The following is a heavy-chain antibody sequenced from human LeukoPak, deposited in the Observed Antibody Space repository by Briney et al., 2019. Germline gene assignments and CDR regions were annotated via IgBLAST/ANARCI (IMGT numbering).Heavy chain of an antibody. J-gene: IGHJ6*02. CDR2: ISAYNGNT. CDR3: ARDTWLIVVVPGSYCYYGMDV. Sequence: GASVKVSCKASGYTFTSYGISWVRQAPGQGLEWMGWISAYNGNTNYAQKLQGRVTMTTDTSTSTAYMELRSLRSDDTAVYYCARDTWLIVVVPGSYCYYGMDVWGQGTTVTVSS. V-gene: IGHV1-18*01. CDR1: GYTFTSYG. D-gene: IGHD2-2*01.